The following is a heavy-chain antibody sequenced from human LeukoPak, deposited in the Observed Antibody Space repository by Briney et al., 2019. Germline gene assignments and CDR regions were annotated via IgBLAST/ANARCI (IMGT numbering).Heavy chain of an antibody. CDR2: FYAGDT. J-gene: IGHJ6*03. CDR3: ARGVFMTSGRYFYYMDL. CDR1: AASISSDNYY. V-gene: IGHV4-61*02. Sequence: SQSLSLTCTVSAASISSDNYYLNWIRQPAGRGLEWIGRFYAGDTKYNPSLNNRATVSVDTSKNQFSLTLSSVTAADTATYYCARGVFMTSGRYFYYMDLWGTGTTVTVSS. D-gene: IGHD2-21*01.